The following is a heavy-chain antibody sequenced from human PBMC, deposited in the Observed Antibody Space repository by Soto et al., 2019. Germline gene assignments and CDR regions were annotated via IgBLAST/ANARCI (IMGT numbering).Heavy chain of an antibody. D-gene: IGHD3-22*01. Sequence: SVKVSCKASGFTFTSSAVQWVRQARGQRLEWIGWIVVGSGNTNYAQKFQERVTITRDMSTSTAYMELSSLRSEDTAVFYCAAVGPGSGYYYDYYGMDVWGQGTTVTVSS. J-gene: IGHJ6*02. V-gene: IGHV1-58*01. CDR3: AAVGPGSGYYYDYYGMDV. CDR2: IVVGSGNT. CDR1: GFTFTSSA.